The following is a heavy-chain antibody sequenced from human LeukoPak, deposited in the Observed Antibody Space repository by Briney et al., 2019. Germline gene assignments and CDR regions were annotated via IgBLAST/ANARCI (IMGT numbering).Heavy chain of an antibody. D-gene: IGHD3-10*01. J-gene: IGHJ4*02. V-gene: IGHV3-53*01. Sequence: GGSLRLSCTVSGFTVSSNSMSWVRQAPGKGLEWVSFIYSDNTHYSDSVKGRFTISRDNSKNTLYLQMNSLRAEDTAVYYCARVPYYYGSGSDYWGQGTLVTVSS. CDR1: GFTVSSNS. CDR2: IYSDNT. CDR3: ARVPYYYGSGSDY.